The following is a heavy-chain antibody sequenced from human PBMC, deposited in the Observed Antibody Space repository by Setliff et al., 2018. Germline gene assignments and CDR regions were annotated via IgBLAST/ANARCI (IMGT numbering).Heavy chain of an antibody. V-gene: IGHV5-51*01. CDR1: GYSFSTCW. CDR2: IYPGDSIT. Sequence: HGESLKISCKGSGYSFSTCWIGWVRQMPGKGLEWMGIIYPGDSITRYSPSFQGQVTISVDKSTNTAYLQWSSLRASDTAIYYCARHPYYYGSGTYLDNNNRWFDPWGQGTLVTVSS. CDR3: ARHPYYYGSGTYLDNNNRWFDP. J-gene: IGHJ5*02. D-gene: IGHD3-10*01.